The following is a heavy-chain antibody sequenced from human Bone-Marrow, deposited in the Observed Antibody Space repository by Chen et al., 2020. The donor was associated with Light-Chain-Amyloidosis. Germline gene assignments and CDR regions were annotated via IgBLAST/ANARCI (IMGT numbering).Heavy chain of an antibody. CDR3: AKGPTLRARPCRAEYFLH. J-gene: IGHJ1*01. Sequence: QEQLLESGGGVVQPGGSLRLSCVVSGFTLSDYDMHWVRQAPGKGLEWVAVMAFDGGNKYYADSVKGRFTFSSENSKNTLFLQMSRLRPEDTAVYYCAKGPTLRARPCRAEYFLHWGQGTLVIVSS. CDR1: GFTLSDYD. CDR2: MAFDGGNK. V-gene: IGHV3-30*18.